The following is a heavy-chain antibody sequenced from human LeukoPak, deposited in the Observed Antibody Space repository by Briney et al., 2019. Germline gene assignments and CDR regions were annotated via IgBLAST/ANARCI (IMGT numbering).Heavy chain of an antibody. J-gene: IGHJ6*02. D-gene: IGHD6-19*01. CDR3: ARVLSSGGYYDHYYYYGMDV. CDR2: SYYSGNA. V-gene: IGHV4-59*01. CDR1: GDSINNYY. Sequence: SETLSLTCTVSGDSINNYYWYWMRQPPGKGLQLIAYSYYSGNANYNPSLESRVTISVDTSMNQFSLKLTSVTAADTAVYYCARVLSSGGYYDHYYYYGMDVWGQGTTVTVSS.